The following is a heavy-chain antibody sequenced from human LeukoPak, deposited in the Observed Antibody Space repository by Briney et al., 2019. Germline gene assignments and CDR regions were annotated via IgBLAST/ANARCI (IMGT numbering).Heavy chain of an antibody. D-gene: IGHD1-14*01. Sequence: GGSLRLSCAASGFTFSSYGMHWVRQAPGKGLEWVAFIRYDGSNKYYADSVKGRFTISRDNSKNTLYLQMNSLRAEDTAVYYCARLVYNHEPIDYWGQGTLVTVSS. CDR1: GFTFSSYG. CDR2: IRYDGSNK. V-gene: IGHV3-30*02. J-gene: IGHJ4*02. CDR3: ARLVYNHEPIDY.